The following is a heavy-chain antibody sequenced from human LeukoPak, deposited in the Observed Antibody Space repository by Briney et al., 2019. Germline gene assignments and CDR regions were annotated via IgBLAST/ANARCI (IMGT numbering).Heavy chain of an antibody. V-gene: IGHV3-21*06. CDR2: IHSSSNYI. Sequence: GGYLRLSCAASGFTFSSYSMKWVRQAPGKGLEWVSSIHSSSNYIDYVDSVKGRFTISRDNAKNSLYLQMTSLRAEDTAVYYCAVDYDYWSAFFSGSRMTPKRGGQGTLATVSS. D-gene: IGHD3-3*01. J-gene: IGHJ4*02. CDR1: GFTFSSYS. CDR3: AVDYDYWSAFFSGSRMTPKR.